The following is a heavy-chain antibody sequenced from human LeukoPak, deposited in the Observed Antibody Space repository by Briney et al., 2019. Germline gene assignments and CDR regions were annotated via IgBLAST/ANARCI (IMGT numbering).Heavy chain of an antibody. V-gene: IGHV4-34*01. CDR3: ARDMRYSGSYYVSGMDV. D-gene: IGHD1-26*01. J-gene: IGHJ6*02. CDR1: GGSFSGYY. CDR2: INHSGST. Sequence: KSSETLSLTCAVYGGSFSGYYWSWIRQPPGKGLEWIGEINHSGSTNYNPFLKSRVTISVDTSKNQFSLKLSSVTAAGTAVYYCARDMRYSGSYYVSGMDVWGQGTTVTVSS.